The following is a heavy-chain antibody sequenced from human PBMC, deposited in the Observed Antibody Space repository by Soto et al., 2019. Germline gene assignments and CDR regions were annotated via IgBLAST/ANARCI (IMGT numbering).Heavy chain of an antibody. D-gene: IGHD2-2*01. CDR3: ARAGPHSPRDIVVVPAVAPPADFDY. CDR2: INHSGST. V-gene: IGHV4-34*01. J-gene: IGHJ4*02. Sequence: SETLSLTCAVYGGSFSGYYWSWIHQPPGKGLEWIGEINHSGSTNYNPSLKSRVTISVDTSKNQFSLKLSSVTAADTAVYYCARAGPHSPRDIVVVPAVAPPADFDYWGQGTLVTVSS. CDR1: GGSFSGYY.